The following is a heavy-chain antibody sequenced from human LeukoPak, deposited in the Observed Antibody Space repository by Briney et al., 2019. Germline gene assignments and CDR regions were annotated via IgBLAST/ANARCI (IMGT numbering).Heavy chain of an antibody. CDR1: GGSISSSSYY. Sequence: PSETLSLTCTVSGGSISSSSYYWSWIRQPPGKGLEWIGEINHSGSTNYNPSLKSRVTISVDTSKNQFSLKLSSVTAADTAVYYCARHFWSGYYVWLPNWFDPWGQGTLVTVSS. CDR2: INHSGST. D-gene: IGHD3-3*01. J-gene: IGHJ5*02. CDR3: ARHFWSGYYVWLPNWFDP. V-gene: IGHV4-39*01.